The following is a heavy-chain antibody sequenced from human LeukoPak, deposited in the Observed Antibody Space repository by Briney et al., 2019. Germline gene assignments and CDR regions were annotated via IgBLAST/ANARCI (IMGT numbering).Heavy chain of an antibody. Sequence: SETLSLTCTVSGVSISSGGYYWSWIRQHPGKGLEWIGYIYYSGSTNYNPSLKSRVTISIDTSKNQFSLRLSSVTAADTAVYYCARGAAGYSYGWGQGTLVTVSS. D-gene: IGHD5-18*01. CDR1: GVSISSGGYY. CDR3: ARGAAGYSYG. V-gene: IGHV4-61*08. J-gene: IGHJ4*02. CDR2: IYYSGST.